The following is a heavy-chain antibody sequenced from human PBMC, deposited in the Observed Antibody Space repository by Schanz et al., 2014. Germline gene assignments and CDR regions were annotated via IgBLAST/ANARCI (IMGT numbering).Heavy chain of an antibody. Sequence: EVQLAESGGGLVQPGGSLRLSCAASGFSFTTYAMSWVRQAPGKGLEWVSSISSGGGSTYYADSVKGRFTISRDNSKNTLYLQMKSLRAEDTAVYYCARIGGSVFDYWAQGTLVTVSS. V-gene: IGHV3-23*04. D-gene: IGHD3-10*01. CDR2: ISSGGGST. CDR1: GFSFTTYA. J-gene: IGHJ4*02. CDR3: ARIGGSVFDY.